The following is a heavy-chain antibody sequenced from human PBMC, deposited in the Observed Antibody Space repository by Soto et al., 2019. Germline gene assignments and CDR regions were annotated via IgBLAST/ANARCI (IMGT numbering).Heavy chain of an antibody. CDR2: IIPIFGTA. D-gene: IGHD2-2*01. J-gene: IGHJ5*02. CDR3: AILCSSTSCYVRFSP. Sequence: ASVKVSCKASGGTFSSYAISWVRQAPGQGLEWMGGIIPIFGTANYAQKFQGRVTITADESTSTAYMELSSLRSEDTAVYYCAILCSSTSCYVRFSPWGQGTLVTVSS. V-gene: IGHV1-69*13. CDR1: GGTFSSYA.